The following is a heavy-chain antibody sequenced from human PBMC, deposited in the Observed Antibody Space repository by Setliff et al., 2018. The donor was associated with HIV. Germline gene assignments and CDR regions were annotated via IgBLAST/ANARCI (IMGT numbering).Heavy chain of an antibody. D-gene: IGHD3-10*01. CDR2: IDRDGSET. V-gene: IGHV3-7*01. CDR1: RFTFNDYW. Sequence: PGGSLRLSCVASRFTFNDYWMSWVRQAPGKGLEWVANIDRDGSETNYVDSVKGRCTIFRDNAKSSMYLQMNSLRAEVTAIYYCARKFRPGHGVDVWGQGTTVTVSS. CDR3: ARKFRPGHGVDV. J-gene: IGHJ6*02.